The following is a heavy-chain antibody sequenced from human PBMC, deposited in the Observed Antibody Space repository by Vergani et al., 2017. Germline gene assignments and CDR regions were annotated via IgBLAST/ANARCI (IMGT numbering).Heavy chain of an antibody. CDR2: INPNSGGT. Sequence: QVQLVQSGAEVKKPGASVKVSCKASGYTFTSYYMHWVRQAPGQGLEWMGWINPNSGGTNYAQKFQGRVTMTRDTSISTAYMELSRLRSDDTAVYYCARDYYDSSGYYGDDAFDIWGQGTMVTVSS. D-gene: IGHD3-22*01. CDR1: GYTFTSYY. CDR3: ARDYYDSSGYYGDDAFDI. J-gene: IGHJ3*02. V-gene: IGHV1-2*02.